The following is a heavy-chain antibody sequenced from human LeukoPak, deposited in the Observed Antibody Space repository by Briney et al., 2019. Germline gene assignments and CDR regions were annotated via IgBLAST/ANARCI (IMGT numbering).Heavy chain of an antibody. Sequence: SDTLSLTCAVYGGSFRGCFWSWIRQPPGKGLEWIGEINHSGNIRYNPSLMSRLTVSVDTTKNQVSRKLRSVPAAHTAIYYCARAADYLGSGSQLGYWGQGILVTVSS. CDR3: ARAADYLGSGSQLGY. J-gene: IGHJ4*02. D-gene: IGHD3-10*01. V-gene: IGHV4-34*01. CDR2: INHSGNI. CDR1: GGSFRGCF.